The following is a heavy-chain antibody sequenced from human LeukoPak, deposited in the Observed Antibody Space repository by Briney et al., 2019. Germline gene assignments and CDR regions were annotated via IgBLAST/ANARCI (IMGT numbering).Heavy chain of an antibody. CDR2: IDPSDAYT. V-gene: IGHV5-10-1*01. Sequence: GESLKISCKGSGYRFTNYWISWVRQMTGIGLEWMGKIDPSDAYTNYSPSFQDHVTSPSFQGHVTIPTDKSITTAYLQWSSLKASDTAMYYCARRAYGSENYYSFDYWGQGTLVTVSS. CDR1: GYRFTNYW. CDR3: ARRAYGSENYYSFDY. J-gene: IGHJ4*02. D-gene: IGHD3-10*01.